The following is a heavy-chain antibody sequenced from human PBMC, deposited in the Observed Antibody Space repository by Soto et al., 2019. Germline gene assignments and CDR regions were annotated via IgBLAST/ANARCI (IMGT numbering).Heavy chain of an antibody. J-gene: IGHJ1*01. Sequence: QVLLVQSGAEVKKPGTSVKLSCKAYGYIFTAYSMHWVRQAPGQGPQWMGVINPGAGYTQYAQKYQDRATMTRDSSTKTVYLALISLRSDDTAVYYCAREKNTGDRYTYYEPGGVFQYWGQCTLITVSS. CDR1: GYIFTAYS. D-gene: IGHD3-16*01. V-gene: IGHV1-46*01. CDR2: INPGAGYT. CDR3: AREKNTGDRYTYYEPGGVFQY.